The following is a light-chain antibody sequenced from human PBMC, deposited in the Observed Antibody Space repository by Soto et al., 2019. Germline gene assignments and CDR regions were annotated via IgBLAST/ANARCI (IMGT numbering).Light chain of an antibody. CDR2: DVT. Sequence: QSALTQPASVSGSPGQSITISCTGSSSDIGGYNYVSWYQQHPGKAPKLIIYDVTSRPSGLSYRFSASKSGSTASLTISGLQPEDEADYYCSSYSGSTTHILLGGGTKLTVL. CDR1: SSDIGGYNY. J-gene: IGLJ2*01. V-gene: IGLV2-14*01. CDR3: SSYSGSTTHIL.